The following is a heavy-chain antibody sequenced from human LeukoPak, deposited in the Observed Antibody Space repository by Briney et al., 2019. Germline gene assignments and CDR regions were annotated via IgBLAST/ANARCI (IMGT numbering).Heavy chain of an antibody. CDR3: ARKGLTDEFDY. CDR1: GFTFSSYD. CDR2: IGTAGDT. V-gene: IGHV3-13*01. Sequence: AGGSLRLSCAASGFTFSSYDMHWVRQATGKGLEWVSAIGTAGDTYYPGSVKGRFTISRENAKNSLYLQMNSLRAGDTAVYYCARKGLTDEFDYWGQGTPVTVSS. J-gene: IGHJ4*02.